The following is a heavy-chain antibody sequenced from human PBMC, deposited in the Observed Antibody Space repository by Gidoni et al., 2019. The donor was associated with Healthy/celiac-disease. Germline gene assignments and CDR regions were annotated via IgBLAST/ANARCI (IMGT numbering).Heavy chain of an antibody. CDR2: IYYSGST. CDR1: GGSISSRLYY. J-gene: IGHJ4*02. CDR3: ARQGYSGYETLGGTFDY. D-gene: IGHD5-12*01. V-gene: IGHV4-39*01. Sequence: QLQLQESGPGLVKPSETLSLTCTVSGGSISSRLYYWGWIRQPPGKGLEWIGSIYYSGSTYYNPSLKSRVTISVDTSKNQFSLKLSSVTAADTAVYYCARQGYSGYETLGGTFDYWGQGTLVTVSS.